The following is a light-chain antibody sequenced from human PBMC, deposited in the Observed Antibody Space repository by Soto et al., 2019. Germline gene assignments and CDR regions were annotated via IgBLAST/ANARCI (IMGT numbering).Light chain of an antibody. CDR1: QSISSW. CDR3: QQYDSYSMT. CDR2: DVS. V-gene: IGKV1-5*01. Sequence: DIQMTQSPSTLSASVGDRVTITCRASQSISSWLAWYQQKPGKAPNLLIYDVSSLQSGVPSRFSGSGSGTEFTLTISRLQPDDFATYYCQQYDSYSMTFGQGTKVDI. J-gene: IGKJ1*01.